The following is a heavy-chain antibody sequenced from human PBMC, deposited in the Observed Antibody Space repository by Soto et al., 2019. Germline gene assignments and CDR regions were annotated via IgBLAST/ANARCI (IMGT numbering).Heavy chain of an antibody. V-gene: IGHV3-15*01. CDR2: IKTKADGSTK. J-gene: IGHJ4*01. CDR3: ATPRPGSHGYSF. D-gene: IGHD3-16*01. CDR1: GITASNVW. Sequence: PGGALRLSCAVYGITASNVWMTWIRQAPGKGLEWDGRIKTKADGSTKEYGTPDKDRFRISRDESKTTVDLQMHALRREDTTFYYCATPRPGSHGYSFWGHGAMVTVSS.